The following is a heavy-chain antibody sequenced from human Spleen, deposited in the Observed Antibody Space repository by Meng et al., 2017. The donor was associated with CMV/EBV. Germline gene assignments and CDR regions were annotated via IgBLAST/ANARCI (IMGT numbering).Heavy chain of an antibody. CDR3: ARVSGSGSYLDS. J-gene: IGHJ5*01. Sequence: SETLSLTCTVSGGSITTYYWNWIRQPPGKGLEWIGYIFHNGNTDYNPSLKSRVTISLDTSKNQFSLKLNSVTAADTAMYYCARVSGSGSYLDSWGQGTLVTVSS. CDR2: IFHNGNT. V-gene: IGHV4-59*01. D-gene: IGHD3-10*01. CDR1: GGSITTYY.